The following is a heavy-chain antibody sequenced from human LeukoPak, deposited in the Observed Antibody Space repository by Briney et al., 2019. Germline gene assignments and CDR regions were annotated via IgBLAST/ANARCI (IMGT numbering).Heavy chain of an antibody. CDR3: ARIIGIVGAGGAFDI. CDR2: IHYSGIT. J-gene: IGHJ3*02. Sequence: SETLSLTCSVSGGSISTAYWSWIRQPPGKGLEWIGNIHYSGITNYNSSLKSRVSISLDTSKNQFSLKLSSVTAADTAVYYCARIIGIVGAGGAFDIWGQGTMVTVSS. D-gene: IGHD1-26*01. V-gene: IGHV4-59*01. CDR1: GGSISTAY.